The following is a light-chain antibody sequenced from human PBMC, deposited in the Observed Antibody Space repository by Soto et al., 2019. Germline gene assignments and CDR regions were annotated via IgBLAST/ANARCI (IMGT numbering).Light chain of an antibody. J-gene: IGKJ1*01. CDR3: QQYGSSGT. CDR2: GAF. CDR1: QSVSSN. V-gene: IGKV3-20*01. Sequence: EILLTQSPVTLSVSPCERATLSCRASQSVSSNLAWYQQKPGQAPSLLIYGAFTRATGIPDRFSGSGSGTDFTLTISRLEPEDFAVYYCQQYGSSGTFGQGTKVDIK.